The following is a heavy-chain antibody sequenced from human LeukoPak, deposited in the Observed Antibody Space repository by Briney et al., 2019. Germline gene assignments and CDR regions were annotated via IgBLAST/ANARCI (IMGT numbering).Heavy chain of an antibody. J-gene: IGHJ4*02. CDR3: AKDVADSSGYGLDY. Sequence: PGRSLRLSCAASGFTFDDYAMHWVRQAPGKGLEXXSGISWNSGSIGYADSVKGRFTISRDNAKNSLYLQMNSLRAEDTALYYCAKDVADSSGYGLDYWGQGTLVTVSS. D-gene: IGHD3-22*01. CDR1: GFTFDDYA. V-gene: IGHV3-9*01. CDR2: ISWNSGSI.